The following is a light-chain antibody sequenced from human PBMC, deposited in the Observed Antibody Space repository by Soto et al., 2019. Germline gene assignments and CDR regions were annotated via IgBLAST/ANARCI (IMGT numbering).Light chain of an antibody. CDR2: EGT. CDR1: SSDVGGYNY. J-gene: IGLJ1*01. Sequence: QSVLTQPRSVSGSPGQSVTISCTGTSSDVGGYNYVSWYQQHPGKAPKLMIYEGTERPSGISPRFSGSKSGNTASLTISGLQAEDEADYYCSSYTSSSIYVFGSGTKVTVL. CDR3: SSYTSSSIYV. V-gene: IGLV2-11*01.